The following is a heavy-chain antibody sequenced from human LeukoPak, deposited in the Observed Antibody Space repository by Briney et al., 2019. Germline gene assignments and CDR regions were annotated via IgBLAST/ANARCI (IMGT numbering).Heavy chain of an antibody. J-gene: IGHJ6*02. CDR1: GFTVSSNY. CDR2: IYSGGST. CDR3: AKVKVPAATYYYYGMDV. V-gene: IGHV3-53*05. D-gene: IGHD2-2*01. Sequence: GWSLTLSCAASGFTVSSNYMSWVRQAPGKGLEWVSIIYSGGSTYYADSVKGRFTISRDNSKDTLYLQMNSLRAEDTAVYYCAKVKVPAATYYYYGMDVWGQGTTVTVSS.